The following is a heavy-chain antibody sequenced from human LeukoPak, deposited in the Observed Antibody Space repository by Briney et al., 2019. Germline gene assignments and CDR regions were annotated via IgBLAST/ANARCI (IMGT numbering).Heavy chain of an antibody. CDR3: ATGVSQQLVRDYYYGMDV. D-gene: IGHD6-13*01. CDR2: ISAYNGNT. CDR1: GYTFTSYG. V-gene: IGHV1-18*01. J-gene: IGHJ6*02. Sequence: ASVKVSCKASGYTFTSYGISWVRQAPGQGLEWMGWISAYNGNTNYAQKLQGRVTMTTDTSTSTAYMELRSLRSDDTAVYYCATGVSQQLVRDYYYGMDVWGQGTTVTVSS.